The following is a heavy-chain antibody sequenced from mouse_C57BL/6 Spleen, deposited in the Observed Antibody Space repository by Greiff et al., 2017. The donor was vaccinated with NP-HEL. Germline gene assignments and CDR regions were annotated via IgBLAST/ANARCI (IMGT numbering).Heavy chain of an antibody. J-gene: IGHJ2*01. V-gene: IGHV1-82*01. CDR2: IYPGDGDT. CDR1: GYAFSSSW. CDR3: ARYDYDGDFDY. Sequence: QVQLKQSGPELVKPGASVKISCKASGYAFSSSWMNWVKQRPGKGLEWIGRIYPGDGDTNYNGKFKGKATLTADESSSTAYMQLSSLTSEDSAVYFCARYDYDGDFDYWGQGTTLTVSS. D-gene: IGHD2-4*01.